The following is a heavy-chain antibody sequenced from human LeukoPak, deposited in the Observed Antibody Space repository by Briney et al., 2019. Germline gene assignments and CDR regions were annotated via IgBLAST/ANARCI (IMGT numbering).Heavy chain of an antibody. V-gene: IGHV4-4*02. CDR1: GDSISSNNW. D-gene: IGHD3-16*01. Sequence: PSGTLSLTCAVSGDSISSNNWWHWVRQPPGKGLEWIGEIHHSGTTYYNPSLKSRITISVDTSKNQFSLKLSSVTAADTAVYYCARVLGNSAFDIWGQGTMVTVSS. J-gene: IGHJ3*02. CDR2: IHHSGTT. CDR3: ARVLGNSAFDI.